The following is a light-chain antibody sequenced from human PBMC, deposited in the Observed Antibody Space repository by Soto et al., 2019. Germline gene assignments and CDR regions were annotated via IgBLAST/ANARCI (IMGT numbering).Light chain of an antibody. CDR1: QSINSE. J-gene: IGKJ4*01. V-gene: IGKV3-15*01. CDR2: GAS. Sequence: EIVMTQSPATLSLSPGERAALSCRASQSINSELAWYQQKPGQPPRLLIYGASTRATGVPTRFTGSESGSEFTLTISGLQSEDFAVYYCQQSYSTPLTFGGGTKVEIK. CDR3: QQSYSTPLT.